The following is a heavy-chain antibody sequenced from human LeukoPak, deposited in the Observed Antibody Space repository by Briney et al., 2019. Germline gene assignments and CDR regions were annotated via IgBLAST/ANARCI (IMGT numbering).Heavy chain of an antibody. V-gene: IGHV3-21*01. Sequence: GSLRLSCAASGFTFSSYSMNWVRQAPGKGLEWVSSISSSSSYIYYADSVKGRFTISRDNAKNPLYLQMSSLRAEDTAVYYCAELGITMIGGVWGKGTTVTISS. CDR3: AELGITMIGGV. J-gene: IGHJ6*04. CDR1: GFTFSSYS. CDR2: ISSSSSYI. D-gene: IGHD3-10*02.